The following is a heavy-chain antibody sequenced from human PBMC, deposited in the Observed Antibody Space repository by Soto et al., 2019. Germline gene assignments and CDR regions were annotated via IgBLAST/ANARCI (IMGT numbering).Heavy chain of an antibody. CDR3: ARVIAYDFWSGYYTEEAVGFDI. D-gene: IGHD3-3*01. CDR2: MNPNSGNT. CDR1: GYTFTSYD. V-gene: IGHV1-8*01. J-gene: IGHJ3*02. Sequence: GASVKVSCKASGYTFTSYDINWVRQATGQGLEWMGWMNPNSGNTDYAQKFQGRVTMTRNTSISTAYMELSSLRSEDTAVYYCARVIAYDFWSGYYTEEAVGFDIWGQGTMVTVSS.